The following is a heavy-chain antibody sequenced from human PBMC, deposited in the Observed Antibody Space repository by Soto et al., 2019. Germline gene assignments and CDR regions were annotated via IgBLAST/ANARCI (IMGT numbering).Heavy chain of an antibody. CDR2: TIPILGIA. V-gene: IGHV1-69*02. CDR1: GGTFSSYT. CDR3: ARGGYYGSGSYYNEVDY. J-gene: IGHJ4*02. D-gene: IGHD3-10*01. Sequence: QVQLVQSGAEVKKPGSSVKVSCKASGGTFSSYTISWVRQAPGHGLEWMGRTIPILGIANYAQKFQGRVTITADKSTSTAYMELSSLRSEDTAVYYCARGGYYGSGSYYNEVDYWGQGTLVTVSS.